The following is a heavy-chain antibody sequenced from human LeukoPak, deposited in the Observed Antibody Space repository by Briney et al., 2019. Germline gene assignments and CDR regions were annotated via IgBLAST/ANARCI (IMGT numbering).Heavy chain of an antibody. Sequence: PGGSLRLSCAASGFTFSSYWMSWVRQAPGKGLEWVANIKQDGSEKYYVDSVKGRFTISRDNAKNSLYLQMNSLRAEDTAVYYCARDAYCGGDCYHFDYWGQGTLVTVSS. V-gene: IGHV3-7*01. CDR3: ARDAYCGGDCYHFDY. CDR1: GFTFSSYW. J-gene: IGHJ4*02. D-gene: IGHD2-21*02. CDR2: IKQDGSEK.